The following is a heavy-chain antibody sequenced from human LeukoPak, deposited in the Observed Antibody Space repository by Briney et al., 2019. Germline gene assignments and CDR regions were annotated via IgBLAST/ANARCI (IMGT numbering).Heavy chain of an antibody. V-gene: IGHV3-66*02. CDR3: ARDTGMTTVTLFDY. CDR1: GFTVSSNY. J-gene: IGHJ4*02. CDR2: IYSGGST. Sequence: GGSLRLSCAASGFTVSSNYMSWVRQAPGKGLEWVSVIYSGGSTYYADSVKGRFTISRDNSKNTLYLQMNSLRAEDTAVYYCARDTGMTTVTLFDYWGQGTLVTVSS. D-gene: IGHD4-17*01.